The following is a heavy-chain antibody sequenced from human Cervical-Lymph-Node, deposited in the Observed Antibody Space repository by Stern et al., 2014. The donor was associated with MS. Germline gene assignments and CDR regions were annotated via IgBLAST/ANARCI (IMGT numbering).Heavy chain of an antibody. CDR1: GYIFSSYG. Sequence: QDQLVQSGADVKKPGASVKVSCKASGYIFSSYGINWVRQAPGQGLEWMGWVSTYNGNTNYAQKFQDRVTMTTDTSTNTAYMELRSLRSDDTAVYYCAREVYGDARRFDSWGQGTLVTVSS. D-gene: IGHD4-17*01. CDR3: AREVYGDARRFDS. CDR2: VSTYNGNT. J-gene: IGHJ4*02. V-gene: IGHV1-18*01.